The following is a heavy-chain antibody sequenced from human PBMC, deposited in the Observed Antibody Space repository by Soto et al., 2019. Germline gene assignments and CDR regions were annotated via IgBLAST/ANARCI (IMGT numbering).Heavy chain of an antibody. CDR2: ISYDGSNK. CDR1: GFTFSSYG. CDR3: AKGRDHPGNYFDY. Sequence: QVQVVESGGGVVQPGRSLRLSCAASGFTFSSYGMHWVRQVPGKGLEWVAVISYDGSNKHYADSVKGRFTISRDNSKNTVYLQMNSLRAAAAAVYYCAKGRDHPGNYFDYWGQGTLVTVSS. D-gene: IGHD2-21*02. J-gene: IGHJ4*02. V-gene: IGHV3-30*18.